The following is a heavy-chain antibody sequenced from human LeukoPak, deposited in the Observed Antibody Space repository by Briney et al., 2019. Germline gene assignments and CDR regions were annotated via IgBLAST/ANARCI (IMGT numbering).Heavy chain of an antibody. CDR2: ISSNGSTI. D-gene: IGHD3-22*01. CDR3: ARTGNYYDSSGYYTYFDY. CDR1: GFTFSDYY. V-gene: IGHV3-11*04. Sequence: KPGGSLRLSCAASGFTFSDYYMSWIRQAPGKGLEWVSCISSNGSTIYYADSVRGRFTISRDNAKNSLYLQMNSLRAEDTAVYYCARTGNYYDSSGYYTYFDYWGQGTLVTVSS. J-gene: IGHJ4*02.